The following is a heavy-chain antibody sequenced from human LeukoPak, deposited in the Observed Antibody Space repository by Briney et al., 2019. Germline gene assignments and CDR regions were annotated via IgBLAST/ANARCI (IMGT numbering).Heavy chain of an antibody. V-gene: IGHV1-69*05. Sequence: GSSVKVSCKASGGTFSTYTISWVRQAPGQGLEWMGGIIPIFGTANSAQKFQGRVTITTDESTSTAYMELSSLRSEDTAVYYCARDRSFSSPDAFDIWGQGTMVTVSS. CDR2: IIPIFGTA. CDR3: ARDRSFSSPDAFDI. D-gene: IGHD6-6*01. CDR1: GGTFSTYT. J-gene: IGHJ3*02.